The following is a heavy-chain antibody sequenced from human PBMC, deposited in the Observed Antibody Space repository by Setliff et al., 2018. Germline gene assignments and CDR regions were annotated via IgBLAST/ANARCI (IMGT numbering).Heavy chain of an antibody. V-gene: IGHV4-61*02. CDR1: GGSLSSGSNY. CDR3: AREFVVISFVKNIHHHYGMDA. J-gene: IGHJ6*02. Sequence: PSETLSLTCTVSGGSLSSGSNYWGWFRQPAGKGLEWIGRIYTTGTTNYSPSLTGRVTISADTSKNQISLKLSSVSAADTAVYYCAREFVVISFVKNIHHHYGMDAWGQGTTVTVSS. CDR2: IYTTGTT. D-gene: IGHD2-21*01.